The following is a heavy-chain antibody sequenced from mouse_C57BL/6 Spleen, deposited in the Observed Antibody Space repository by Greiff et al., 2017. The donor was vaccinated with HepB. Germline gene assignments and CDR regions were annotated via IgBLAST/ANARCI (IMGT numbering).Heavy chain of an antibody. CDR3: ARRTSGHYYYAMDY. Sequence: EVHLVESGGGLVQPGGSLKLSCAASGFTFSDYYMYWVRQTPEKRLEWVAYISNGGGSTYYPDTVKGRYTIATDNANNTPYLQMSRLTSEDTALYYCARRTSGHYYYAMDYWGQGTSVTVSS. V-gene: IGHV5-12*01. D-gene: IGHD1-3*01. CDR2: ISNGGGST. CDR1: GFTFSDYY. J-gene: IGHJ4*01.